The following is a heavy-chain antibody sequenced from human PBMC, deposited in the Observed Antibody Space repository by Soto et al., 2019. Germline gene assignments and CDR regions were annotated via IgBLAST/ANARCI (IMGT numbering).Heavy chain of an antibody. Sequence: PSETLSLTCTVSGGSITSGGYSWTWIRQSPWKGLEWIGYTYQSGSAYYNPSLKSRVTISVDRSKNQFSLNLTSVTAAYTAVYYCARDYYGMDVWGQGXTVTVYS. CDR1: GGSITSGGYS. CDR2: TYQSGSA. V-gene: IGHV4-30-2*06. J-gene: IGHJ6*02. CDR3: ARDYYGMDV.